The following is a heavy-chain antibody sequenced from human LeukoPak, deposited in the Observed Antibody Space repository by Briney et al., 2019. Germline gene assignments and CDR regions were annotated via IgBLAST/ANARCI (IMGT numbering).Heavy chain of an antibody. CDR3: ARGLQFFDY. V-gene: IGHV4-31*03. Sequence: KSSETLSLTCTVSGGSLNSGGYYWNWIRQHPEKGLEWIGYIYYSGSTYFNPSLRSRVTMSADMSASQFSLKLNSVTAADTAVYYCARGLQFFDYWGQGTLVTVSS. CDR1: GGSLNSGGYY. D-gene: IGHD2-21*02. J-gene: IGHJ4*02. CDR2: IYYSGST.